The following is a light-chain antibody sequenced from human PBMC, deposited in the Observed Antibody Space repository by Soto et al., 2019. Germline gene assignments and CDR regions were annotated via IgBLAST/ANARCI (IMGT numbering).Light chain of an antibody. J-gene: IGKJ1*01. CDR1: QTISSW. CDR3: QHYNSYSEA. V-gene: IGKV1-5*03. CDR2: KAS. Sequence: DIQMRHSPAALSGTVEDRVTITCRASQTISSWLAWYQQKPGKAPKLLIYKASTLKSGVPSRFSGSGSGTEFTLTVSSLQPDDFATYYCQHYNSYSEAFCQGTHVDNK.